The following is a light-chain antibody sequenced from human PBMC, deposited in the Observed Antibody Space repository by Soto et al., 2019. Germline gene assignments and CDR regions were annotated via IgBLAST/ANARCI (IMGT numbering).Light chain of an antibody. CDR2: GAS. J-gene: IGKJ4*01. CDR3: QQYGSSPLT. CDR1: KSVSNSY. Sequence: EIVLTQSPGNLSLSPGERATLSCRASKSVSNSYLAWYQQKPGQTPRLLIYGASSRDTGIPDRFSGSGSGTDFTLTITRLEPEDFAVYSCQQYGSSPLTFGGGTKVEIK. V-gene: IGKV3-20*01.